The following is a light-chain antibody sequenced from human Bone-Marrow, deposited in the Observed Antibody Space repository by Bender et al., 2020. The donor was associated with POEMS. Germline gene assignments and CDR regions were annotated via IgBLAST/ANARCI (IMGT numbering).Light chain of an antibody. CDR2: EVT. V-gene: IGLV2-23*02. CDR1: SSDVKNYNL. Sequence: QSALTQPASVSGSPGQSITISCTGTSSDVKNYNLVSWYQQHPGKAPKLMIYEVTKRPSGVSNRFSGSKSGNTASLTISGLQAEDEADYYCCSYAGSSTLVFGGGTKLTVL. J-gene: IGLJ2*01. CDR3: CSYAGSSTLV.